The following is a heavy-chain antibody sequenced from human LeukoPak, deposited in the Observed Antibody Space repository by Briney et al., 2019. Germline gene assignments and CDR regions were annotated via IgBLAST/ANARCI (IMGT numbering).Heavy chain of an antibody. J-gene: IGHJ4*02. CDR2: IYYSGST. Sequence: SETLSLTCTVSGGSISSYYWSWIRQPPGKGLEWIGYIYYSGSTSYNPSLKSRVTISVDTSKNQLSLKLSSVTAADTAVYYCARGRGGYSYGYRFFLDYWGQGTLVTVSS. D-gene: IGHD5-18*01. CDR3: ARGRGGYSYGYRFFLDY. V-gene: IGHV4-59*12. CDR1: GGSISSYY.